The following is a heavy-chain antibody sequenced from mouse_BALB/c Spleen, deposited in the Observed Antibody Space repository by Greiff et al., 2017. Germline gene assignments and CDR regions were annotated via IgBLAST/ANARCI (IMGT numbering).Heavy chain of an antibody. CDR3: ARGDGYYYAMDY. Sequence: DVMLVESGGGLVKPGGSLKLSCAASGFTFSDYYMYWVRQTPEKRLEWVATISDGGSYTYYPDSVKGRFTISRDNAKNNLYLQMSSLKSEDTAMYYCARGDGYYYAMDYWGQGTSVTVSS. J-gene: IGHJ4*01. CDR1: GFTFSDYY. V-gene: IGHV5-4*02. CDR2: ISDGGSYT. D-gene: IGHD2-3*01.